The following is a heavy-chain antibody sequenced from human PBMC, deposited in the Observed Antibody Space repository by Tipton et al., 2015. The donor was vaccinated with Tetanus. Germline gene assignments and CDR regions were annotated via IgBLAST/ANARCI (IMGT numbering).Heavy chain of an antibody. CDR1: GFTFSSYA. D-gene: IGHD2-21*02. CDR3: ARGMAEASNCGGDCYSDY. V-gene: IGHV3-21*01. J-gene: IGHJ4*02. Sequence: SLRLSCAASGFTFSSYAMTWVRQAPGKGLEWVSYISSSSRYIYYADSVKGRFTISRDNAKNSLYLQMISLRAEDTAVYSCARGMAEASNCGGDCYSDYWGQGPLVTVSS. CDR2: ISSSSRYI.